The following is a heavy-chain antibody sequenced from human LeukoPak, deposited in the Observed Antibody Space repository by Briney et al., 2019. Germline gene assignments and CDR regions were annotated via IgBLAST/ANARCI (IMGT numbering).Heavy chain of an antibody. CDR2: INHSGST. J-gene: IGHJ6*03. CDR1: GASFTGYY. CDR3: ARTKAGVPNMDV. D-gene: IGHD3-10*01. Sequence: PSETLSLTCDVYGASFTGYYWSWIRQSPGKGLEWIGEINHSGSTNYNPSLKSRVTISVDTSKNQFSLKLSSVTAADTAVYYCARTKAGVPNMDVWGKGTTVTVSS. V-gene: IGHV4-34*01.